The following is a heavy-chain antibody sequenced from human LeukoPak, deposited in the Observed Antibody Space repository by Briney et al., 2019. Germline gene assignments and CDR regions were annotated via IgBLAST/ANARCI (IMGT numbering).Heavy chain of an antibody. Sequence: ASVKVSCKASGYKFTDYHIHWVRQAPGQGLEWMGWINPNTGGTNYAQRFQGRVTMTRDTSISTAYMELSILRSDDTAVYCCARGGRPLLYEMWGQGTLVTVSS. CDR2: INPNTGGT. D-gene: IGHD2-2*02. J-gene: IGHJ4*02. V-gene: IGHV1-2*02. CDR1: GYKFTDYH. CDR3: ARGGRPLLYEM.